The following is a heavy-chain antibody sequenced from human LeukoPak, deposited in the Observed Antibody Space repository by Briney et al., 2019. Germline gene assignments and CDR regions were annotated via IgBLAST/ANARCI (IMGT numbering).Heavy chain of an antibody. J-gene: IGHJ3*02. V-gene: IGHV3-23*01. D-gene: IGHD2-2*01. CDR2: ISGSVDNT. Sequence: GGSLRLSCAASGFTFSSYAMNWVPQAPGKGLEWVSAISGSVDNTYYADSVKGRFTVSRDNSKNTLYLQMNSLRAEDTAVYYCAKFASASCCQSAFDIWGQGTMVTVSS. CDR3: AKFASASCCQSAFDI. CDR1: GFTFSSYA.